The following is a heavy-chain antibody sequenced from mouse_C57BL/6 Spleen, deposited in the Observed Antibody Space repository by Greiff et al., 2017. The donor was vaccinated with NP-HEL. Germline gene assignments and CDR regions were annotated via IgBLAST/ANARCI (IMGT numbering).Heavy chain of an antibody. V-gene: IGHV1-59*01. D-gene: IGHD1-1*01. CDR2: IDPSDSYT. J-gene: IGHJ1*03. CDR1: GYTFTSYW. Sequence: QVQLQQPGAELVRPGTSVKLSCKASGYTFTSYWMHWVKQRPGQGLEWLGVIDPSDSYTNYNQKFKGKATLTVDTSSSTAYMQLSSLTSEDSAVYYCARVTTVVARYFDVWGTGTTVTVSS. CDR3: ARVTTVVARYFDV.